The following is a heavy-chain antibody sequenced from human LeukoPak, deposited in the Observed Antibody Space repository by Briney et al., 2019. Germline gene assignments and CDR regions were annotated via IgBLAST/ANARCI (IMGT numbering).Heavy chain of an antibody. V-gene: IGHV2-70*11. D-gene: IGHD1-26*01. J-gene: IGHJ6*02. Sequence: SGPTLVNPTQTLTLTCTFSGFSLSTSGMCVSWIRQPPGKALEWLARIDWDDDKYYSTSLKTRLTISKDTSKNQVVLTMTNMDPVDTATYYCARTAVKKGECGMDVWGQGTTVTVSS. CDR1: GFSLSTSGMC. CDR3: ARTAVKKGECGMDV. CDR2: IDWDDDK.